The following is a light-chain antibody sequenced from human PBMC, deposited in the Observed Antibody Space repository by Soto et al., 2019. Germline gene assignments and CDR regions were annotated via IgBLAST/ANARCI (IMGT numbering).Light chain of an antibody. V-gene: IGKV3-11*01. CDR2: DAS. Sequence: EIVLTQFPATLSLSPGERATLSCRASQSVSRYLAWYQHKPGQAPRLLIYDASNRATGIPARFSGSGSGTDFALTISSLEPEDFAVYYCQQRTNWPPGTLGQGTKVEI. J-gene: IGKJ1*01. CDR3: QQRTNWPPGT. CDR1: QSVSRY.